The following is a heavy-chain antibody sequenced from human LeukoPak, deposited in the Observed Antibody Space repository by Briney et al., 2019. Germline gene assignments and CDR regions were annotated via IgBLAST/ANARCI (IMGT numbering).Heavy chain of an antibody. CDR2: INAGDDNT. Sequence: ASVKVSCKASGYTFSDYAIHWVRQAPGQRLEWMGWINAGDDNTKYSQKFQGRVTITRDTSASTAYMELSSLRSEDTAVYYCARGAYDSSGYYYGTFDYWGQGTLVTVSS. CDR1: GYTFSDYA. CDR3: ARGAYDSSGYYYGTFDY. D-gene: IGHD3-22*01. J-gene: IGHJ4*02. V-gene: IGHV1-3*01.